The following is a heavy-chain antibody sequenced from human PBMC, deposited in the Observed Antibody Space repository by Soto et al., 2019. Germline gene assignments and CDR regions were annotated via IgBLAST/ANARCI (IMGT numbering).Heavy chain of an antibody. CDR1: GGSISSDY. CDR2: VYNSGST. D-gene: IGHD6-13*01. J-gene: IGHJ4*02. Sequence: SETLSLTFTVSGGSISSDYWTWIRQPPGKGLEWIGYVYNSGSTNYNPSLKSRVTISEDTSKSRFSLKVNSMTAADTAVYYCARYRREAVAGYTLDNWGQGILVTVSS. V-gene: IGHV4-59*01. CDR3: ARYRREAVAGYTLDN.